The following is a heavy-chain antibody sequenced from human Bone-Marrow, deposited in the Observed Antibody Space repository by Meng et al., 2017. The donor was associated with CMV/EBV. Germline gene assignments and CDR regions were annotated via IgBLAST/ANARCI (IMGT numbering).Heavy chain of an antibody. CDR3: ARDTLPADGAEYFQH. V-gene: IGHV1-18*01. CDR1: GYTFTSYG. D-gene: IGHD2-2*01. J-gene: IGHJ1*01. CDR2: ISAYNGNT. Sequence: ASVKVSCKASGYTFTSYGISWVRQAPGQGLEWMGWISAYNGNTNYAQKLQGRVTMTTDTSTSTAYMELRSLRSDDTAVYYCARDTLPADGAEYFQHWGQGTLVTVSS.